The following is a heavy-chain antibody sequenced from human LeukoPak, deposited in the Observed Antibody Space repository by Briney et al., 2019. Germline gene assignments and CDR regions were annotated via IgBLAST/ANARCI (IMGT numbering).Heavy chain of an antibody. CDR2: INSDGSWT. V-gene: IGHV3-74*01. J-gene: IGHJ4*02. D-gene: IGHD2-2*01. Sequence: GGSLRLSCAAHGNYWMRWVRQAPGKGLVWVSHINSDGSWTSYADSVKGRFTISKDNAKNTVYLQMNNLRAEDTAVYYCVSFYETYWGRGTLVTVSS. CDR3: VSFYETY. CDR1: GNYW.